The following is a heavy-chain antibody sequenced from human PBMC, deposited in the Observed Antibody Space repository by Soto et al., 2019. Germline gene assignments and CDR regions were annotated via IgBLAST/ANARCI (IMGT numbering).Heavy chain of an antibody. D-gene: IGHD3-22*01. CDR2: ISYDGSNK. CDR1: GFTFSSYG. CDR3: WRDGNYYDSIGPSFDY. Sequence: QVQLVESGGGVVQPGRSLRLSCAASGFTFSSYGMHWVRQAPGKGLEWVAVISYDGSNKYYADSVKGRFTISRDNSQIALYLQMNSLRAEDTAVFYRWRDGNYYDSIGPSFDYWGQGTLGTVSS. J-gene: IGHJ4*02. V-gene: IGHV3-30*03.